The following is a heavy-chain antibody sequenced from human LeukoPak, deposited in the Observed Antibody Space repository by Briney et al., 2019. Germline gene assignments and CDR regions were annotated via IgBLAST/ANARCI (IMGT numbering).Heavy chain of an antibody. Sequence: SETLSLTCTVSGGSISSYYWSWIRQPPGKGLEWFGYICYSGSTNYNPSLKSRVTISVDASENQFSLKLSSVTAADTAVYYCARPPHYYNTRGYSVWGQGTLVTVSS. V-gene: IGHV4-59*01. CDR3: ARPPHYYNTRGYSV. J-gene: IGHJ4*02. CDR2: ICYSGST. D-gene: IGHD3-22*01. CDR1: GGSISSYY.